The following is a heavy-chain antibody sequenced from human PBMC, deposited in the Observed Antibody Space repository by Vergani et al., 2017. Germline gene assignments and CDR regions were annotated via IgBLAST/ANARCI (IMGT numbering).Heavy chain of an antibody. V-gene: IGHV4-4*07. CDR3: ARESGGYYYDSSGYYYYFDY. CDR1: GGSISSYY. CDR2: IYTSGST. Sequence: QVQLQESGPGLVKPSETLSLTCTVSGGSISSYYWSWIRQPAGKGLEWIGRIYTSGSTNYNPSLKSRVTMSVDTSKNQFSLKLSSVTAADTAVYYCARESGGYYYDSSGYYYYFDYWGQGTLVTVSS. J-gene: IGHJ4*02. D-gene: IGHD3-22*01.